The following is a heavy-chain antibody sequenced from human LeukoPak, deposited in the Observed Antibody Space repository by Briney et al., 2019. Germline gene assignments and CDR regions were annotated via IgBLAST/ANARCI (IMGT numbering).Heavy chain of an antibody. J-gene: IGHJ4*02. CDR2: ISWNSGSI. Sequence: QTGRSLRLSCAASGFTFDDYAMHWVRQAPGKGLEWVSGISWNSGSIGYADSVKGRFTISRDNAKNSLYLPMNSLRAEDMALYYCAKGQPRGYSYGGHFDYWGQGTLVTVSS. V-gene: IGHV3-9*03. CDR3: AKGQPRGYSYGGHFDY. CDR1: GFTFDDYA. D-gene: IGHD5-18*01.